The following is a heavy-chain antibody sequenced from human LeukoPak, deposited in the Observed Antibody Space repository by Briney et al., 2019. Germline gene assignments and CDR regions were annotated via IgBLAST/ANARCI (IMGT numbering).Heavy chain of an antibody. V-gene: IGHV4-59*10. CDR3: ARGFGSSWYYFDY. D-gene: IGHD6-13*01. Sequence: SETLSLTCAVYGGSFSGYYWSWIRQPAGKGLEWIGRIYTSGSTIYSPSLKSRVTMSINTSKNQFSLKLSSVTAADTAVYYCARGFGSSWYYFDYWGQGTLVTVSS. CDR1: GGSFSGYY. CDR2: IYTSGST. J-gene: IGHJ4*02.